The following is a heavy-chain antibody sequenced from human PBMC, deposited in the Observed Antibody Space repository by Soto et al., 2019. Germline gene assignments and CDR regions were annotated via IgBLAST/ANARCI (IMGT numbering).Heavy chain of an antibody. CDR3: ARALIQLWPHYYYGMDV. D-gene: IGHD5-18*01. J-gene: IGHJ6*02. V-gene: IGHV4-30-4*01. CDR2: IYYSGTT. Sequence: SETVSLTCSVSGGSISSGDYYWSWIRQPPGKGLEWIGYIYYSGTTYYNPSLKSRVTISVDTSKNQFSLKVNSVTAADTAVYYCARALIQLWPHYYYGMDVWGQGTTVTVSS. CDR1: GGSISSGDYY.